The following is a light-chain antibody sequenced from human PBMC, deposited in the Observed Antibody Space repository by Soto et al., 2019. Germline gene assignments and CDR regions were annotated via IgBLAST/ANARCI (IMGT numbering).Light chain of an antibody. J-gene: IGKJ2*01. Sequence: DIQMTQSPSTLSASVGDRVTLTCRASQSISTWLAWYQQKPGKAPKLLFYDASSLQSGAPSRFSGSGSGTEFTLTISSLQPDDFATYFCQQYASHSSSTFGQGTKLESK. CDR2: DAS. V-gene: IGKV1-5*01. CDR1: QSISTW. CDR3: QQYASHSSST.